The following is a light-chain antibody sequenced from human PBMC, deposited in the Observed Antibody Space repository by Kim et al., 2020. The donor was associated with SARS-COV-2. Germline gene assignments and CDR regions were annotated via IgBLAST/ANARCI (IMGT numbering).Light chain of an antibody. V-gene: IGKV1-27*01. J-gene: IGKJ1*01. CDR1: QGITNS. CDR2: AAS. Sequence: DIQMTQSPSSLSVSVGDRVTITCRASQGITNSLAWYQQKPGKVPQLLIYAASALQSGVPSRFSGSGSGTDFTLTISSLQPDDVATYYCQKYNSAPWTFGQGTKVDIK. CDR3: QKYNSAPWT.